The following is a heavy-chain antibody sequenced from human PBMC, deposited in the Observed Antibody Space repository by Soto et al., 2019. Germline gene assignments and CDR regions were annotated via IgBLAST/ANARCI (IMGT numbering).Heavy chain of an antibody. Sequence: QVQLVQSGAEVKEPGASVKVSCRASGYTFASYGISWVRQAPGQGLEWMGWISAYNGDTKYAQRSPGRVTMTTDSSTETMSLELTHLGFDDTDVYYCASVACITGSCDVSYWGQGTLVTVSS. J-gene: IGHJ4*02. CDR1: GYTFASYG. CDR3: ASVACITGSCDVSY. D-gene: IGHD2-2*01. CDR2: ISAYNGDT. V-gene: IGHV1-18*01.